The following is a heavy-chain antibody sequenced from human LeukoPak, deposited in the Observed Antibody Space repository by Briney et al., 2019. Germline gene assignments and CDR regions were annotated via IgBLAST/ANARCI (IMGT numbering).Heavy chain of an antibody. V-gene: IGHV3-74*01. J-gene: IGHJ4*02. CDR2: INSDGNST. CDR3: ARGPRAYSSGYYYPFDY. CDR1: GFTFSSYW. Sequence: GGSLRLSCAASGFTFSSYWMHWVRQAPGKGLVWVSRINSDGNSTSYADSVKGRFTIYRDNAKNTLYLQMNSLRAEDTAVYYCARGPRAYSSGYYYPFDYWGQGTLVTVSS. D-gene: IGHD3-22*01.